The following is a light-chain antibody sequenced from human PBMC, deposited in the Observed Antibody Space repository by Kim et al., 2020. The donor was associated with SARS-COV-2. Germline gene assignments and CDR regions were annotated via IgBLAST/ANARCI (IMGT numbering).Light chain of an antibody. CDR1: SGHSNYF. Sequence: QLVLTQSSSASASLGSSVKLTCTLSSGHSNYFIAWHQQQAGKAPRFLMKVEGSGSYNKGGGVPDRFSGSRSGADRYLIISNLHSEDEADYYCETWDSNIQVFGGGTQLTVL. CDR2: VEGSGSY. CDR3: ETWDSNIQV. V-gene: IGLV4-60*03. J-gene: IGLJ3*02.